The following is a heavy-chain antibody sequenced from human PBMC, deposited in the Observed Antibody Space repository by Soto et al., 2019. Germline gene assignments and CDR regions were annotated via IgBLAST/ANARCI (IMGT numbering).Heavy chain of an antibody. CDR1: GYTFTSYD. D-gene: IGHD4-17*01. CDR3: ARDSSPYGDYVGFDY. J-gene: IGHJ4*02. CDR2: MNPNSGNT. V-gene: IGHV1-8*01. Sequence: ASVKVSCKASGYTFTSYDINWVRQATEQGLEWMGWMNPNSGNTGYAQKFQGRVTMTRNTSISTAYMELSSLRSEDTAVYYCARDSSPYGDYVGFDYWGQGTLVTVSS.